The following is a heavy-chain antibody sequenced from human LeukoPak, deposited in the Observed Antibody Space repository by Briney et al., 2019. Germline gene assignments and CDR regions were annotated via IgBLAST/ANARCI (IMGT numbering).Heavy chain of an antibody. V-gene: IGHV3-74*01. CDR2: INTDGSST. CDR1: GFTFSSYW. Sequence: GGSLRLSCAASGFTFSSYWMHWVRQAPGKGLVWVSRINTDGSSTSYADSVKGRFTISRDNSKNTLYLQMNSLRAEDTAVYYCARGTVTSAVYYYYGMDVWGQGTTVTVSS. D-gene: IGHD4-17*01. J-gene: IGHJ6*02. CDR3: ARGTVTSAVYYYYGMDV.